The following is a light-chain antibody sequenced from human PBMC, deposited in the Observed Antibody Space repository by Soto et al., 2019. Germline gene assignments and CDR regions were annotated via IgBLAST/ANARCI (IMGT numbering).Light chain of an antibody. CDR3: SSYTSSSTYV. CDR2: DVS. CDR1: SSDVGGSNY. V-gene: IGLV2-14*03. J-gene: IGLJ1*01. Sequence: QSALTQPASVSGSPGQSITISCTGTSSDVGGSNYVSWYQQHPGKAPKLIIFDVSHRPSGFSNRFSGSKSGNTASLTISGLQAEDEDDYSCSSYTSSSTYVFGTGTKVTVL.